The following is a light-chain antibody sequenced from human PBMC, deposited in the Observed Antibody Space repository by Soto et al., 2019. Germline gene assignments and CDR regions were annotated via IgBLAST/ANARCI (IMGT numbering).Light chain of an antibody. CDR3: QTWGTGFQF. J-gene: IGLJ2*01. V-gene: IGLV4-69*01. Sequence: QLVLTQSPSASASLGASVKLTCTLSSGHSSYAIAWHQKQPGKGPRYLMDLNNDGSHTKGDGIPDRFSGSSSGADRYLIISSRQSEDEADYYCQTWGTGFQFFGGGTKLTVL. CDR2: LNNDGSH. CDR1: SGHSSYA.